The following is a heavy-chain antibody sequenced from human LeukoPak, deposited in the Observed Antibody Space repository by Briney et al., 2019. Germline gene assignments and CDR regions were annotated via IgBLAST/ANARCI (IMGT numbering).Heavy chain of an antibody. CDR1: GFTFSSDS. CDR3: ASGDYGDYAIX. CDR2: ISGSSSYI. V-gene: IGHV3-21*01. Sequence: GGSLRLSCAASGFTFSSDSMNWVRQAPGKGLEWVSSISGSSSYIYYADSVKGRFTISRDNAKNSLYLQMNSLRAEDTAVYYCASGDYGDYAIXWGQGTLVTVSS. J-gene: IGHJ4*02. D-gene: IGHD4-17*01.